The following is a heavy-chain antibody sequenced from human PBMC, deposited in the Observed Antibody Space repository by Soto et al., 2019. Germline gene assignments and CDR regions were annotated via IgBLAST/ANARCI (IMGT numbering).Heavy chain of an antibody. D-gene: IGHD6-13*01. CDR2: INHSGST. V-gene: IGHV4-34*01. J-gene: IGHJ6*03. CDR1: GGSFSGYY. Sequence: SETLSLTCAVYGGSFSGYYWSWIRQPPGKGLEWIGEINHSGSTNYNPSLKSRVTISVDTSKNQFSLKLSSVTAADTAVYYCARSAAGRYYYYYYYMDVWGKGTTVTVSS. CDR3: ARSAAGRYYYYYYYMDV.